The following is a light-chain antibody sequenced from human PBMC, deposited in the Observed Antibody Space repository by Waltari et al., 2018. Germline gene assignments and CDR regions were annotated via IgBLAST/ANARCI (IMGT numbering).Light chain of an antibody. CDR3: QQRSSWPLT. V-gene: IGKV3-11*01. CDR2: DTS. CDR1: QSVRTS. J-gene: IGKJ4*01. Sequence: EIVLIQSPATLALSPGERATLSCRATQSVRTSLAWFQQKPGQVPRLLIYDTSNRGTGVPARFSGSGSGTDFTLTISSLESEDFAVYYCQQRSSWPLTFGGGTKVQIK.